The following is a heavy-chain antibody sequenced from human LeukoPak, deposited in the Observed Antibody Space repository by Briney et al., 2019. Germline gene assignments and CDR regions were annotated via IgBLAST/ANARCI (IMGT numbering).Heavy chain of an antibody. CDR1: GGSFSGYY. V-gene: IGHV4-34*01. J-gene: IGHJ4*02. CDR2: INHRGIT. CDR3: ARRSTSCLDY. D-gene: IGHD2-2*01. Sequence: MASETLSLTCAVYGGSFSGYYWSWIRQPPGKGLEWIGEINHRGITNYNPSLTSRVTISVDTSKNQFSPNLTSLTAADTAVYYCARRSTSCLDYWGQGTLVTVSS.